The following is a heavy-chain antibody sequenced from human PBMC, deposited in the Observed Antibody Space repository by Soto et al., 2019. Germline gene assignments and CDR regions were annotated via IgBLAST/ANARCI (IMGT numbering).Heavy chain of an antibody. V-gene: IGHV4-39*01. D-gene: IGHD1-26*01. J-gene: IGHJ4*02. CDR2: IYYSGST. Sequence: SETLSLTCTVSGGSITSGSYYWGWIRQPPGKGLEWIGSIYYSGSTYYNPSLKSRVTISVDTSKNQFSLNLSSVTAADTAVYYCARLGGSFAVPHFDYWGQGTLVTVSS. CDR1: GGSITSGSYY. CDR3: ARLGGSFAVPHFDY.